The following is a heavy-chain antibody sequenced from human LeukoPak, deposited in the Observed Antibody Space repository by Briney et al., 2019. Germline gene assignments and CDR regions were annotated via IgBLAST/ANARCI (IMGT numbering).Heavy chain of an antibody. Sequence: GGSLRLSRAASGFTFSSYAMSWVRQAPGKGLEWVSGISGSGGSTYYADSVKGRFTISRDNSKNTLYLQMNSLRAEDTAVYYCARVEQWLVHYFDYWGQGTLVTVSS. CDR2: ISGSGGST. J-gene: IGHJ4*02. D-gene: IGHD6-19*01. CDR1: GFTFSSYA. CDR3: ARVEQWLVHYFDY. V-gene: IGHV3-23*01.